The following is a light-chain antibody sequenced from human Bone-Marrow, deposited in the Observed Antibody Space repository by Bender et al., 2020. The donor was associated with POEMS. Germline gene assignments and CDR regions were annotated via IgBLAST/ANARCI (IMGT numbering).Light chain of an antibody. CDR3: QVWDTSDDQLV. J-gene: IGLJ3*02. Sequence: QSALTQPRSVSGSPGQSVTISCTGSSSDVGSYNFVSWYQHHPGKAPKVIIYEVTKRSSGVPNRFSGSNSGNTATLTISRVEAGDEADYYCQVWDTSDDQLVIGGGTKLTV. CDR2: EVT. CDR1: SSDVGSYNF. V-gene: IGLV2-11*01.